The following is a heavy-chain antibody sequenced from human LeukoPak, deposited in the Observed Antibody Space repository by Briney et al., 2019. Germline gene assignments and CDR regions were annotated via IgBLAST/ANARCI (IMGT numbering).Heavy chain of an antibody. V-gene: IGHV3-9*01. CDR3: AKDLYGTSKGYFDH. D-gene: IGHD1-26*01. J-gene: IGHJ4*02. Sequence: GGSLRLSCAASGFTFDDYAMHWVRQAPGKGLEWVSGISWNSGSIGYADSVKGRFTISRDNAKNSLYLQMNSLRAEDTALYYCAKDLYGTSKGYFDHWGQGTLVTVSS. CDR1: GFTFDDYA. CDR2: ISWNSGSI.